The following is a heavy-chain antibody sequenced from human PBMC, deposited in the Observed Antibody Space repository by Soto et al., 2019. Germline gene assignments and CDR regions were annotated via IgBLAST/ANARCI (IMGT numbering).Heavy chain of an antibody. D-gene: IGHD3-10*01. J-gene: IGHJ6*03. CDR1: RYSFTSYG. CDR3: ARDALRLWDYYYYMDV. V-gene: IGHV1-18*01. Sequence: VKASSKASRYSFTSYGISWARQYPGQGLEWMGWISAYNGNTNYAQKLQGRVTMTTDTSTSTAYMELRSLRSDDTAVYYCARDALRLWDYYYYMDVCGKGTTVTGPS. CDR2: ISAYNGNT.